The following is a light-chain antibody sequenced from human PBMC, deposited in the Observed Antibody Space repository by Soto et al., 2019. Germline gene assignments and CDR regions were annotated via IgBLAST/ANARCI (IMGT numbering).Light chain of an antibody. CDR3: TSSTSSSLYV. CDR2: KVT. CDR1: SSDVGGSAY. J-gene: IGLJ1*01. Sequence: QSALAQPASVSGSPGQSITISCTGTSSDVGGSAYVSWYQQFPGNVPRLWIYKVTNRPSGVSYRFSGSKSGNTASLTISGLQAEDEADYSCTSSTSSSLYVVGTGTKVTV. V-gene: IGLV2-14*01.